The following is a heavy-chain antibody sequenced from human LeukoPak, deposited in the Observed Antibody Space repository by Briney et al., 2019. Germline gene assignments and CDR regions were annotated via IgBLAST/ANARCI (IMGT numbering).Heavy chain of an antibody. Sequence: PGGSLRLSCAASGFTFSDSWMSWVRQAPGKGLEWVASINEDGSGKFSVGSVKDRITISRDNTRNSLDLQINSLTVEDTAIYYCARDDGDVWGTGTTVTVSS. CDR1: GFTFSDSW. V-gene: IGHV3-7*01. CDR3: ARDDGDV. CDR2: INEDGSGK. J-gene: IGHJ6*04.